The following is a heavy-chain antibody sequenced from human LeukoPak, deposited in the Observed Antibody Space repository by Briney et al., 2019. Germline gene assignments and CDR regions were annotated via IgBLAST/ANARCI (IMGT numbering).Heavy chain of an antibody. CDR1: GGSVSSGSYY. CDR3: ARGVAVAGNLDY. Sequence: SETLSLTCTVSGGSVSSGSYYWSWIRQPPGKGVEWIGYIYYSGSTNYNPSLKSRVTISVDTSKNQFSLKLSSVTAADTAVYYCARGVAVAGNLDYWGQGTLVTVSS. CDR2: IYYSGST. J-gene: IGHJ4*02. D-gene: IGHD6-19*01. V-gene: IGHV4-61*01.